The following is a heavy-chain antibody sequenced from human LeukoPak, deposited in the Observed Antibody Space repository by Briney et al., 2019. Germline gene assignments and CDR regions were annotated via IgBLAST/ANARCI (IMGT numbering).Heavy chain of an antibody. CDR3: ARGGPRTNWNDVESYFDY. J-gene: IGHJ4*02. Sequence: GASVKVSCKAFGYTFTSNYMHWVRQAPGQGLEWMGWINPNSGGTNYAQKFQGRVTMTRDTSISTAYMELSRLRSDDTAVYYCARGGPRTNWNDVESYFDYWGQGTLVTVSS. CDR1: GYTFTSNY. CDR2: INPNSGGT. D-gene: IGHD1-1*01. V-gene: IGHV1-2*02.